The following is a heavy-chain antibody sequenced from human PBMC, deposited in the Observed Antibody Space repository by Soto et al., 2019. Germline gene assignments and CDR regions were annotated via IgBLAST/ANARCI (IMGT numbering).Heavy chain of an antibody. J-gene: IGHJ3*02. D-gene: IGHD5-12*01. CDR1: GFTFSSYA. CDR2: ISYDGSNK. Sequence: HPGGSLRLSCAASGFTFSSYAMHWVRQAPGKGLEWVAVISYDGSNKYYADSVKGRFTISRDNSKNTLYLQMNSLRAEDTAVYYCARPEVEMATINAFDIWGQGTMVTVSS. CDR3: ARPEVEMATINAFDI. V-gene: IGHV3-30-3*01.